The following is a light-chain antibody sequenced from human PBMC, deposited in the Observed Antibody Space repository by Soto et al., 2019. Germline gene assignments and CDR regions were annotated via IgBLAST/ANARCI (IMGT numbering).Light chain of an antibody. J-gene: IGKJ1*01. Sequence: EIVMTQSPATLSVSPGERTTLSCRASQSVSSNLAWYQQKPCQAPRLLIYGASTRATGIPARLSGSGSGTEFPPTISSLQSEDFAVYYCQQYNNWPQTFGQGTKVEIK. CDR3: QQYNNWPQT. CDR1: QSVSSN. V-gene: IGKV3-15*01. CDR2: GAS.